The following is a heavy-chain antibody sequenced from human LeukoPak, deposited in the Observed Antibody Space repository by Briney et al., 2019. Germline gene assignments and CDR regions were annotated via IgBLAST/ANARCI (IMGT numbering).Heavy chain of an antibody. CDR1: GFTFSDYY. Sequence: GGSLRLSCAASGFTFSDYYMSWIRQAPGKGLERVSYISSSGSTIYYAGSVKGRFTISRDNAKNSLYLQMNSLRAEDTAVYYCASSRGYYDSPEWGQGTLVTVSS. D-gene: IGHD3-22*01. V-gene: IGHV3-11*01. CDR3: ASSRGYYDSPE. J-gene: IGHJ4*02. CDR2: ISSSGSTI.